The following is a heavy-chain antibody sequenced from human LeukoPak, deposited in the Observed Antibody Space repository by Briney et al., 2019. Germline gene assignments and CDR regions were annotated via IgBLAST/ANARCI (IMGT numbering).Heavy chain of an antibody. V-gene: IGHV3-48*02. D-gene: IGHD4-17*01. CDR1: GFAFSNYA. CDR3: ARELDYGDIWDFDY. CDR2: ISSSSSTI. J-gene: IGHJ4*02. Sequence: GGSLRLSCAASGFAFSNYAMNWVRQAPGKGLEWVSYISSSSSTIYYADSLKGRFTISRDDAKNSLHLQMNSLRDEDTAVYYCARELDYGDIWDFDYWGQGTLVTVSS.